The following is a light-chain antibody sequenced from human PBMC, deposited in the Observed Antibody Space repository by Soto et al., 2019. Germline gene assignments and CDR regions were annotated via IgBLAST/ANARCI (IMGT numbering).Light chain of an antibody. CDR3: LLYYGGAQV. J-gene: IGLJ2*01. CDR2: STG. CDR1: TGAVTSGFY. Sequence: QTVVTQEPSLTVSPGGTVTLTCASSTGAVTSGFYPSWFQQKPGQAPRSLIYSTGNTHSWTPARFSGSLLGGKAALTLSGVQPEDEAEYYCLLYYGGAQVFGGGTKVTVL. V-gene: IGLV7-43*01.